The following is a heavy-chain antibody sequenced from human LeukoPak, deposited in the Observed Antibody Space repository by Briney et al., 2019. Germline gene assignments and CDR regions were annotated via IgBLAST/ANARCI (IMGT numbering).Heavy chain of an antibody. Sequence: GSLRLSCAASGFTFSSYSMNWVRQAPGKGLEWVSSISSSSSYIYYADSVKGRSAISRDNAKNSLYLQMNSLRAEDTAVYYCARDGAVAAFDYWGQGTLVTVSS. CDR3: ARDGAVAAFDY. V-gene: IGHV3-21*01. CDR2: ISSSSSYI. D-gene: IGHD6-19*01. CDR1: GFTFSSYS. J-gene: IGHJ4*02.